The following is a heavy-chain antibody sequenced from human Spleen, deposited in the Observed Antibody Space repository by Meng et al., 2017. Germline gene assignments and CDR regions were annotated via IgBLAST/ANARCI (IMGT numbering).Heavy chain of an antibody. D-gene: IGHD4-11*01. CDR1: GWSLSDYY. J-gene: IGHJ4*02. Sequence: QAPVQAWGAVLLKTSDAVSLTCVVSGWSLSDYYWSWIRQPPGKGLEWIGEINHSGSTNYNPSLESRATISVDTSQNNLSLKLSSVTAADSAVYYCARGPTTMAHDFDYWGQGTLVTVSS. CDR3: ARGPTTMAHDFDY. V-gene: IGHV4-34*01. CDR2: INHSGST.